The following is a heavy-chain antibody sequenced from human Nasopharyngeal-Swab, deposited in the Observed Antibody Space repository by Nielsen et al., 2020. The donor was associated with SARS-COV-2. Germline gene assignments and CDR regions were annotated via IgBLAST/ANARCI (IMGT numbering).Heavy chain of an antibody. V-gene: IGHV4-59*13. CDR1: GGSISSYY. D-gene: IGHD6-13*01. CDR3: ARDGVVYTSSWYGDNWFDP. Sequence: SETLSLTCTVSGGSISSYYWSWIRQPPGKGLEWIVYVYYSGSSNYNPSLKSRVTISVDTSKNQFSLKLNSVTAADTAVYYCARDGVVYTSSWYGDNWFDPWGQGTLVTVSS. CDR2: VYYSGSS. J-gene: IGHJ5*02.